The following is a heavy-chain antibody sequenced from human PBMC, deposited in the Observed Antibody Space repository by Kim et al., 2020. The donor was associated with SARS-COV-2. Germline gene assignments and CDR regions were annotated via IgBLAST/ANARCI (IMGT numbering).Heavy chain of an antibody. CDR2: IYTSGST. J-gene: IGHJ5*02. Sequence: SETLSLTCTVSGGSISSGSYYWSWIRQPAGEGLEWIGRIYTSGSTNYNPSLKSRVTISVDTSKNQFSLKLSSVTAADTAVYYCARSRASSGVGLDPWGQGTLVTVSS. V-gene: IGHV4-61*02. CDR1: GGSISSGSYY. D-gene: IGHD3-10*01. CDR3: ARSRASSGVGLDP.